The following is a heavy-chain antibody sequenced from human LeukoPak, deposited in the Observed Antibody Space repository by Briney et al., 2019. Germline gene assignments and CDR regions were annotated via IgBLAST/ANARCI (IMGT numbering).Heavy chain of an antibody. J-gene: IGHJ4*02. V-gene: IGHV4-34*01. CDR3: ARTDGSGSLRGSNFDY. D-gene: IGHD3-10*01. CDR1: GGSFSGYY. Sequence: PSETLSLTCAVYGGSFSGYYWSWLRQPPGKGLEWIGEINHSGSTPSLKSRVTISVDTSKNQFSLKLNSVTAADTAVYYCARTDGSGSLRGSNFDYWGQGTLVTVSS. CDR2: INHSGST.